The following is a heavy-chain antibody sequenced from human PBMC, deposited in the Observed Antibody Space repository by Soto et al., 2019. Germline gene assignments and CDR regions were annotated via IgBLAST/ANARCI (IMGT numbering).Heavy chain of an antibody. CDR3: ARRYSGYDFDY. Sequence: QVQLQQWGAGLLKPSETLSLTCAVYGGSFSGYYWSWIRQPPGKGLEWIGEINHSGSTNYNPSLKSPVTITVDTSKNPFSRKLSSVTAADTAVYYCARRYSGYDFDYWGQGTLVPVSS. CDR1: GGSFSGYY. CDR2: INHSGST. V-gene: IGHV4-34*01. D-gene: IGHD5-12*01. J-gene: IGHJ4*02.